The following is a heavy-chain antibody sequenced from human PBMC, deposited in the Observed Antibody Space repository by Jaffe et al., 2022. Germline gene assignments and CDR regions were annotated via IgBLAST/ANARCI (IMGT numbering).Heavy chain of an antibody. J-gene: IGHJ4*02. Sequence: QVQLVQSGAEVKKPGSSVKVSCKASGGTFSSYTISWVRQAPGQGLEWMGRIIPILGIANYAQKFQGRVTITADKSTSTAYMELSSLRSEDTAVYYCAREGGQGDYGSGSFDYWGQGTLVTVSS. CDR1: GGTFSSYT. CDR2: IIPILGIA. V-gene: IGHV1-69*08. D-gene: IGHD3-10*01. CDR3: AREGGQGDYGSGSFDY.